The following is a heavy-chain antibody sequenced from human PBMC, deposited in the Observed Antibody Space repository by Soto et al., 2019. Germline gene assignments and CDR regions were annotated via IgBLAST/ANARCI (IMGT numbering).Heavy chain of an antibody. CDR1: GFTFSSCA. CDR3: AKDGYFDSYYFDH. Sequence: QVHLVESGGGVVQPGRSLRLSCAASGFTFSSCAMHWVRQAPGKGLEWVAVISYDGRQKHYVDSVKGRFTISRDESDNPLYLQMNSLRPEDTAVYYCAKDGYFDSYYFDHWGQGTLVTVSS. J-gene: IGHJ4*02. CDR2: ISYDGRQK. D-gene: IGHD3-9*01. V-gene: IGHV3-30*04.